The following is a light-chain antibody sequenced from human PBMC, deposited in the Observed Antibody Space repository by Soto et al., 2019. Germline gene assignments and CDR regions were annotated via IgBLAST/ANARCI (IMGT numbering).Light chain of an antibody. CDR1: QVIGSRY. Sequence: EIVMTQSPGTLSLSPGERATISCRASQVIGSRYLAWYHQKSGQAPRLLIYGASSRATGIPHRFSGSGSGTAFTLTISRLEPEDFGVYYCQQFGSTIPHTFGQGTKLEIK. CDR2: GAS. V-gene: IGKV3-20*01. CDR3: QQFGSTIPHT. J-gene: IGKJ2*01.